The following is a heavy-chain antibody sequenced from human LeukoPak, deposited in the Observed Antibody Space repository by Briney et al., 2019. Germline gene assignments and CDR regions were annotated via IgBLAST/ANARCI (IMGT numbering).Heavy chain of an antibody. D-gene: IGHD2-2*01. V-gene: IGHV1-2*06. CDR3: ATPGYCSSTSCSNWFDP. Sequence: GASVTVSCKASGYTFTGYYMQFVRQAPAQELEWMGRINPNSGGTNYAQKFQGRVTMTRDTSISTAYMELSRLRSDDTAVYYCATPGYCSSTSCSNWFDPWGQGTLVTVSS. J-gene: IGHJ5*02. CDR2: INPNSGGT. CDR1: GYTFTGYY.